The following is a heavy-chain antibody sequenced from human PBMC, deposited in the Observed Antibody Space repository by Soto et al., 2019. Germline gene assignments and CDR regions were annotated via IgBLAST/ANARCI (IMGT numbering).Heavy chain of an antibody. CDR2: IYPGDSDT. Sequence: GVALKISCKGSGYSFTSYWIGWVRQMPGKGLEWMGIIYPGDSDTRYSPSFQGHVTISADKSISTAYLQGSSLKASDTAMYYCARTNKDAFDIWGQGTMVTVSS. CDR3: ARTNKDAFDI. V-gene: IGHV5-51*01. D-gene: IGHD2-8*01. CDR1: GYSFTSYW. J-gene: IGHJ3*02.